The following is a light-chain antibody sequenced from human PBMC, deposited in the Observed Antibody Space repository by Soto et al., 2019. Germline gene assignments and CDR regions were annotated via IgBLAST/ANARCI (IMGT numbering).Light chain of an antibody. CDR2: GVS. Sequence: EIGFTQSPCTLSLSPGQRATLSCRASQRLSASDIAWYQQKPGQAPKFLIYGVSSRATGIPDRFSGSGSGTDFTLTVSRLEPEDFAVYYCQQYGSSPWTCGQGTKV. V-gene: IGKV3-20*01. J-gene: IGKJ1*01. CDR1: QRLSASD. CDR3: QQYGSSPWT.